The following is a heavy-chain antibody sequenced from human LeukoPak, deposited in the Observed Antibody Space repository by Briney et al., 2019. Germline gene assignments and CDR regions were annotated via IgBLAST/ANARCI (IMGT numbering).Heavy chain of an antibody. CDR1: GFTFSSYA. V-gene: IGHV3-23*01. CDR3: AKEGGYSYGAPLTY. CDR2: ISGSGGST. D-gene: IGHD5-18*01. Sequence: GGSLRLSCAASGFTFSSYAMSWVRQAPWKGLEWVSTISGSGGSTYYADSVKGRFTISRDNSKNTLYVQMNSLRAEDTAVYYCAKEGGYSYGAPLTYWGQGTLVTVSS. J-gene: IGHJ4*02.